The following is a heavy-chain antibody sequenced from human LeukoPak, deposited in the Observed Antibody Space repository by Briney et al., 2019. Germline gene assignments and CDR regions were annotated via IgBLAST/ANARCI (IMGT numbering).Heavy chain of an antibody. CDR2: ISSSSSYI. V-gene: IGHV3-21*04. Sequence: GGSLRLSCAASGFTFSSYSMNWVRQAPGKGLEWVSSISSSSSYIYYADSVKGRFTISRDNAKNSLYLQMSSLRAEDTALYYCARRAARWQFDLWGRGTLLTVSS. D-gene: IGHD5-24*01. CDR1: GFTFSSYS. CDR3: ARRAARWQFDL. J-gene: IGHJ2*01.